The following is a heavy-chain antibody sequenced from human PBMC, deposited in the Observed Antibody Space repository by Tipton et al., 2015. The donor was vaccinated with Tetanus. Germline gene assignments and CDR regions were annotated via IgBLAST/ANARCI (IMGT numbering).Heavy chain of an antibody. CDR3: ARGSDSGYDWLSTEDAFDI. Sequence: TLSLTCAVYGGSFSGYYWSWIRQPPGKGLEWIGEINHSGSTNYNPSLKSRVTISGDTSKNQFYLKLSSVTAADTAVYYCARGSDSGYDWLSTEDAFDIWGQGTMVTVSS. V-gene: IGHV4-34*01. D-gene: IGHD5-12*01. CDR1: GGSFSGYY. J-gene: IGHJ3*02. CDR2: INHSGST.